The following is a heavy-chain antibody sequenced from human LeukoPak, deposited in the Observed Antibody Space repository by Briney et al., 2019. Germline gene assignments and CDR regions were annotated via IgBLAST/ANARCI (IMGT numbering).Heavy chain of an antibody. CDR3: SRERPARRXXXYYGVDV. J-gene: IGHJ6*02. CDR2: INQDGSEK. V-gene: IGHV3-7*01. Sequence: GGSLRLSCAASRFPFNSYWMSWVRQAPGKGLEWVADINQDGSEKNYVDSVKGRFTISRDNAKNSLYLQMSSLRAEDTAVYYCSRERPARRXXXYYGVDVWGQXTTVTVS. CDR1: RFPFNSYW.